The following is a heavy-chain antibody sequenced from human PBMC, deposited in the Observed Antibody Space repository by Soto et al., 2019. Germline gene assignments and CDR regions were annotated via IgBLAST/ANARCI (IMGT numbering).Heavy chain of an antibody. D-gene: IGHD3-3*01. Sequence: PSETLSLTCTVSDGSISTYFCNWIRQPAGKGLEWIGRIDNSGNTNYNPSLKSRVTMSADTSRNQFSLKLNSVTAGDTGVYYCERGGQDFWSGPFDYWGQGALVTVSS. CDR2: IDNSGNT. CDR3: ERGGQDFWSGPFDY. V-gene: IGHV4-4*07. J-gene: IGHJ4*02. CDR1: DGSISTYF.